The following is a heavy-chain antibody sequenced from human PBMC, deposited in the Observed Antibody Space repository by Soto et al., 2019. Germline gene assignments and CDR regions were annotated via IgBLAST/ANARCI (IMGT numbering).Heavy chain of an antibody. J-gene: IGHJ6*02. CDR1: GYSFSSYW. V-gene: IGHV5-51*01. Sequence: PGESLKISCQGSGYSFSSYWIGWVRQMPGKGLEWMGIIYPHNSDTICSPSFQGQVTISADKSIRTAYLQWSSLKASDTAMYFCARHVPTVTTYKWYFYGMDVWGQGTTVTVSS. CDR3: ARHVPTVTTYKWYFYGMDV. D-gene: IGHD4-17*01. CDR2: IYPHNSDT.